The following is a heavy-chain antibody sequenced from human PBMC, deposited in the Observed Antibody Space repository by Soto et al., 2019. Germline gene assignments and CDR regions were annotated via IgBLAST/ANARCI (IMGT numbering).Heavy chain of an antibody. J-gene: IGHJ6*02. CDR1: GFTFSSYA. D-gene: IGHD3-3*01. Sequence: SLRLSCAASGFTFSSYAMSWVRQAPGKGLEWVSAISGSGGSTYYADSVKGRFTISRDNSKNTLYLQMNSLRAEDTAVYYCAKDRRYYDFWSGYYASDGMDVWGQGTTVTVSS. V-gene: IGHV3-23*01. CDR3: AKDRRYYDFWSGYYASDGMDV. CDR2: ISGSGGST.